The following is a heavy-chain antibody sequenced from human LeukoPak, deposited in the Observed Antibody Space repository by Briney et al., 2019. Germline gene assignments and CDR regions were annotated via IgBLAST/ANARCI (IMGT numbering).Heavy chain of an antibody. D-gene: IGHD3-3*02. CDR3: VRGRGLAWFDP. J-gene: IGHJ5*02. CDR2: INHSGST. V-gene: IGHV4-34*01. Sequence: SESVSLTCAVDGGSFSGYYWSWIRQPPGKGLEWIGEINHSGSTNYNPSLKSRVTISVDTSKNQFSLKLSSVTAADTAVYYCVRGRGLAWFDPWGQGTLVTVSS. CDR1: GGSFSGYY.